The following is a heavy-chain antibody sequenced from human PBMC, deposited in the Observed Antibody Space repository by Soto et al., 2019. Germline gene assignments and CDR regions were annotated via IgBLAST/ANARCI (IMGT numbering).Heavy chain of an antibody. CDR3: SRSLVFFDSYERSGYAFDS. CDR1: GDSSSSSHW. D-gene: IGHD3-22*01. Sequence: SETLSLTCTLCGDSSSSSHWRTWVRQSRGKGHEWIVKMHQRASTNHNPSLKSRVTISMDKSKNLFSLNLSSVTAADTAVYYCSRSLVFFDSYERSGYAFDSWGQGTLVTVSS. CDR2: MHQRAST. J-gene: IGHJ4*02. V-gene: IGHV4-4*02.